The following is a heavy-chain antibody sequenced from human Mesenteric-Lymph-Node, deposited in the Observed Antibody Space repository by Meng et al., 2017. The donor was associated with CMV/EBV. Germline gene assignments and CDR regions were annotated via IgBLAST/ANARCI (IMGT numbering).Heavy chain of an antibody. D-gene: IGHD3-10*01. CDR1: GGSISSSYW. V-gene: IGHV4-4*02. CDR2: ISHSGST. J-gene: IGHJ4*02. CDR3: ARSSGHWSLDY. Sequence: SETLSLTCAVSGGSISSSYWWSWVRQPPGKGLEWIGEISHSGSTKYKPSLKSRVTISLDKTKNDFSLKLTSVTAADTGVYFCARSSGHWSLDYWGQGTLVTVSS.